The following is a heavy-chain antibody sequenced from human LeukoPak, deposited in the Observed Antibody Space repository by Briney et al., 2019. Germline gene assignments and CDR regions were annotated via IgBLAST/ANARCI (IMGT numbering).Heavy chain of an antibody. V-gene: IGHV4-39*07. CDR3: ARNGGNSDFDY. CDR2: IYYSGST. Sequence: SETLSLTCTVSGGSISGSSYYWGWIRQPPGKGLEWIGSIYYSGSTYYNPSLKSRVTISVDTSKNQFSLKLNSVTAADTAVYYCARNGGNSDFDYWGQGTLVTVSS. CDR1: GGSISGSSYY. D-gene: IGHD4-23*01. J-gene: IGHJ4*02.